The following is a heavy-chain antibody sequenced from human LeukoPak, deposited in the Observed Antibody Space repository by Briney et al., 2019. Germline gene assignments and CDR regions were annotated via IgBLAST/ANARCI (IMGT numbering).Heavy chain of an antibody. CDR2: LYSGGST. Sequence: PGGSLTRSCAASSFTVSTNYMSWVRQAPGKGLEWVSLLYSGGSTYYADSVKGRFTIFRDTFKTTLYLQMNTLRVENTAIYCWARDHREGSGLWGQGTLVTVSS. V-gene: IGHV3-53*01. CDR3: ARDHREGSGL. J-gene: IGHJ4*02. CDR1: SFTVSTNY. D-gene: IGHD3/OR15-3a*01.